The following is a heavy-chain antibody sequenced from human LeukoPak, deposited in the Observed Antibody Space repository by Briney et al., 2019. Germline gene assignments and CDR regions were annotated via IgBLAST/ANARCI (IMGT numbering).Heavy chain of an antibody. CDR2: VRGSGGRT. CDR3: TILGGLYGDFDS. D-gene: IGHD3-10*01. J-gene: IGHJ4*02. V-gene: IGHV3-23*01. Sequence: GGSLRLSCAASGFTFSNYAVSWVRQAPGKGVEWGSVVRGSGGRTYYADSVKGRFTISRDNKKKRLYGKMNSLRAEDTAVYYCTILGGLYGDFDSWGQGTLVTVSS. CDR1: GFTFSNYA.